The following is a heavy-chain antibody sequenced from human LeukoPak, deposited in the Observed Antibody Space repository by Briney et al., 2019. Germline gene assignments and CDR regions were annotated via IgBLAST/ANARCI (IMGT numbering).Heavy chain of an antibody. CDR3: ARDYTGGWNDY. V-gene: IGHV3-7*01. CDR1: GFNFRKHW. J-gene: IGHJ4*02. Sequence: GGSLRLSCAATGFNFRKHWMSWVRQSIGKGLECVAKIQEDGNEMHYVDSVKGRFTISRDNARNSLYLQMNNLRVEDTAIYYCARDYTGGWNDYWGQGTLVTVSS. D-gene: IGHD7-27*01. CDR2: IQEDGNEM.